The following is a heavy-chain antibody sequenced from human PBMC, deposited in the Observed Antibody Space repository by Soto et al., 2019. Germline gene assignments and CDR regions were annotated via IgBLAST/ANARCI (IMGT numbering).Heavy chain of an antibody. V-gene: IGHV4-39*01. CDR2: IYYSGST. J-gene: IGHJ6*03. CDR3: AAFDFWSGKASYYYYYMDV. CDR1: GGSISSSSYY. Sequence: PSETLSLTCTVSGGSISSSSYYWSWIRQPPGKGLEWIGSIYYSGSTYYNPSLKSRVTISVDTSKNQFSLKLSSVTAADTAVYYCAAFDFWSGKASYYYYYMDVWGKGTTVTVSS. D-gene: IGHD3-3*01.